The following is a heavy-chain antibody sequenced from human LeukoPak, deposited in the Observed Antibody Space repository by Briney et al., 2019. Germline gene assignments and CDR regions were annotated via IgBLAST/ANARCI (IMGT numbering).Heavy chain of an antibody. J-gene: IGHJ4*02. CDR2: IYYSGST. V-gene: IGHV4-31*03. D-gene: IGHD3-3*01. CDR3: ARVPDYTARYFDY. CDR1: GGSISSGGYY. Sequence: SETLSLTCTVSGGSISSGGYYWCWIRQHPGKGPEWIGYIYYSGSTYYNPSLKSRVTISVDTSKNQFSLKLSSVTAADTAVYYCARVPDYTARYFDYWGQGTLVTVSS.